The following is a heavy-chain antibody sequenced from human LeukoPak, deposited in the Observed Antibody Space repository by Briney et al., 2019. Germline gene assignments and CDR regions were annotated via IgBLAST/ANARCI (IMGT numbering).Heavy chain of an antibody. V-gene: IGHV3-15*01. D-gene: IGHD4-23*01. CDR3: FDTVVTHGDY. CDR1: GFTFSSYS. Sequence: PGGSLRLSCAASGFTFSSYSMNWVRQAPGKGLEWVGRIKSKTDGGTTDYAAPVKGRFTISRDDSKNTLYLQMNSLKTEDTAVYYCFDTVVTHGDYWGQGTLVTVSS. J-gene: IGHJ4*02. CDR2: IKSKTDGGTT.